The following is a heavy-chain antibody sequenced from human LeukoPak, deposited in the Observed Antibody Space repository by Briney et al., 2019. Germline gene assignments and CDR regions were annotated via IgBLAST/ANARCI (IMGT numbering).Heavy chain of an antibody. D-gene: IGHD4-17*01. CDR1: GYTFTGYY. CDR3: ARDRGPYYGDYADYYYTDV. CDR2: INPNSGGT. J-gene: IGHJ6*03. Sequence: ASVKVSCKASGYTFTGYYMHWVRQAPGQGLEWMGWINPNSGGTNYAQKFQGRVTMTRDTSISTAYMELSRLRSDDTAVYYCARDRGPYYGDYADYYYTDVWGKGTTVTVSS. V-gene: IGHV1-2*02.